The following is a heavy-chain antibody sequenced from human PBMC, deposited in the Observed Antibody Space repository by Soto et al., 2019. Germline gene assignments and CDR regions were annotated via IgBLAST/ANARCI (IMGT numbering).Heavy chain of an antibody. CDR1: GFTFSSYA. J-gene: IGHJ6*02. CDR2: ISYDGSNK. D-gene: IGHD3-22*01. V-gene: IGHV3-30-3*01. Sequence: QVQLVESGGGVVQPGRSLRLSCAASGFTFSSYAMHWVRQAPGKGLEWVAVISYDGSNKYYADSVKGRFTISGDNSKNTLYLQMNSLRAEDTAVYYCARTYYYDSSGYYAADYYYYGMDVWGQGTTVTVSS. CDR3: ARTYYYDSSGYYAADYYYYGMDV.